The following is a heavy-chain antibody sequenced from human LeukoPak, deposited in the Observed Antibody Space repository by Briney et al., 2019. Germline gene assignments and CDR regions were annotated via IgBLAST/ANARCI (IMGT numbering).Heavy chain of an antibody. D-gene: IGHD5-24*01. V-gene: IGHV3-48*03. CDR3: AKDKMGIWYFDL. Sequence: GGSLRLSCAASGFTFSSYEMNWVRQAPGKGLEWVSYISSSGSTIYYADSVKGRFTISRDNSKNTLYLQMNSLRAEDTAVYYCAKDKMGIWYFDLWGRGTLVTVSS. CDR1: GFTFSSYE. J-gene: IGHJ2*01. CDR2: ISSSGSTI.